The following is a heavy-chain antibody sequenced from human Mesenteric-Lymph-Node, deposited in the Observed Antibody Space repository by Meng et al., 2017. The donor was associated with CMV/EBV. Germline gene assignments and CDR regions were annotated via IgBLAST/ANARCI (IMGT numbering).Heavy chain of an antibody. CDR3: ARALLLGYCSGGSCYGDY. J-gene: IGHJ4*02. V-gene: IGHV4-34*01. D-gene: IGHD2-15*01. CDR1: GGSFSGYF. Sequence: SETLSLTCVVYGGSFSGYFWTWIRQPPGKGLEWIGEINHGGSTNYNPSLKSRVTISLDTSKKEFSLKMSSVTSADTAVYYCARALLLGYCSGGSCYGDYWGQGTLVTVSS. CDR2: INHGGST.